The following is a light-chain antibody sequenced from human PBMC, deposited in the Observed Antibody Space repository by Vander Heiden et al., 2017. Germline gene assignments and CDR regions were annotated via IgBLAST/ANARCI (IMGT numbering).Light chain of an antibody. Sequence: QSALTQPPSASGSPGQSVTISCTGTSSDVGGENDVSWYQQQPGKAPKLMIYEVSKRPSGVTDRFSGYKCGNTASLTVSGLQAEDEADYYCSSYAGSNNFVFGTGTKVTVL. CDR3: SSYAGSNNFV. V-gene: IGLV2-8*01. J-gene: IGLJ1*01. CDR1: SSDVGGEND. CDR2: EVS.